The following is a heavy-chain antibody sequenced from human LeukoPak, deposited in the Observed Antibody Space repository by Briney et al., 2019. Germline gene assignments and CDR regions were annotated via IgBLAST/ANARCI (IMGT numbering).Heavy chain of an antibody. D-gene: IGHD3-22*01. V-gene: IGHV3-23*01. J-gene: IGHJ4*02. CDR2: IDGGGGRT. CDR1: GFAFSSYA. CDR3: AKDFYDSSGSRYDY. Sequence: GGSLRLSCTASGFAFSSYAMSWVRQAPGVGLEWVSAIDGGGGRTWHADSVRGRFTISRDNSKNTLFMQMDSLRAEDTAVYYCAKDFYDSSGSRYDYWGQGTLVTVSS.